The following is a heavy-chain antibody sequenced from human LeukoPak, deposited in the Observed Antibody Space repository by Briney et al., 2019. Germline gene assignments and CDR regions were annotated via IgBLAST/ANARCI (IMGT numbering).Heavy chain of an antibody. V-gene: IGHV4-59*08. CDR2: IYHSGST. Sequence: SETLSLTCSVPGGSIVGQYGSWIRQPPAKGLEWLGYIYHSGSTKYNDSPESRVTISVDTSKNQFSLKVSSVTAADTAMYHCARHISGSVAFDIWGQGTMVTVSS. CDR1: GGSIVGQY. D-gene: IGHD1-20*01. CDR3: ARHISGSVAFDI. J-gene: IGHJ3*02.